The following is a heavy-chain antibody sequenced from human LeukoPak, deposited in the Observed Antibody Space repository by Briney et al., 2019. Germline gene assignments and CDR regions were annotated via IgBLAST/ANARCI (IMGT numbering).Heavy chain of an antibody. CDR1: GFTFSENY. V-gene: IGHV3-11*01. Sequence: GGTLRLSCAASGFTFSENYTSWIPPAPREGVEWLSYISSRVAIIYYADSVKGRFTISRDNAKNSLYLQMNSLRAEDTAVYYCARTYGRSPFDYWGQGTLITVSS. CDR2: ISSRVAII. J-gene: IGHJ4*02. CDR3: ARTYGRSPFDY. D-gene: IGHD3-10*01.